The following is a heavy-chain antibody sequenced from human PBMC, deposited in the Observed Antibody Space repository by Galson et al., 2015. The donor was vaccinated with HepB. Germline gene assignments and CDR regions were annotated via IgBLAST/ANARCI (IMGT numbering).Heavy chain of an antibody. CDR1: GFSFNTYA. V-gene: IGHV3-30-3*01. Sequence: SLRLSCAASGFSFNTYAMHWVRQAPGKGLEWLAVISNEGSNTDYAVSVKGRLTIPRDNAKNTLYVQINSLGAEDTAVYYCARNRDYDRSGKGFDYWGQGTLVTVSS. J-gene: IGHJ4*02. CDR3: ARNRDYDRSGKGFDY. CDR2: ISNEGSNT. D-gene: IGHD3-22*01.